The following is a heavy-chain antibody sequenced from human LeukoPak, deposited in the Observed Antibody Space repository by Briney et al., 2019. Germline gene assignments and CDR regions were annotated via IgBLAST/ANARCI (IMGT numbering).Heavy chain of an antibody. Sequence: PGGSLRLSCAASGFTFSSYDMHWVRQATGKGLEWVSAIGSAGDTYYPGSVKGRFTISRENAKNSLYLQMNSLRAGDTAVYYCARSSNYDFWSDFDYWGQRTLVTVSS. D-gene: IGHD3-3*01. CDR2: IGSAGDT. J-gene: IGHJ4*02. V-gene: IGHV3-13*01. CDR3: ARSSNYDFWSDFDY. CDR1: GFTFSSYD.